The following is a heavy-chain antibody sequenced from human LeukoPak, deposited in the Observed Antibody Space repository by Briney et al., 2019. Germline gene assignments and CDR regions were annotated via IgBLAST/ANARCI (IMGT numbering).Heavy chain of an antibody. J-gene: IGHJ4*02. D-gene: IGHD3-22*01. Sequence: SVKVSCKASGGTFSSYAISWVRQAPGQGLEWMGRIIPILGIANYAQKFQGRVTITADKSTSTAYMELRSLRSDDTAVYYCAREGAYYDSSGYAPDYWGQGTLVTVSS. V-gene: IGHV1-69*04. CDR2: IIPILGIA. CDR3: AREGAYYDSSGYAPDY. CDR1: GGTFSSYA.